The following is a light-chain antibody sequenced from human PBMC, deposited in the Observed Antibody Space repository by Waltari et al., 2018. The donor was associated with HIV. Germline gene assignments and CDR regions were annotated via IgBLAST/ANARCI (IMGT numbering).Light chain of an antibody. CDR2: GAS. V-gene: IGKV3-15*01. J-gene: IGKJ2*01. CDR1: QSVDDH. CDR3: QQYNNWPQAYT. Sequence: EIVMTQSPATLSVSPGERATLSCRASQSVDDHLAWYQHKPGQAPRLLIYGASTRATGIPARFSGSGSGTDFTLTINSLQSEDFAVYYCQQYNNWPQAYTFGQGTKLEIK.